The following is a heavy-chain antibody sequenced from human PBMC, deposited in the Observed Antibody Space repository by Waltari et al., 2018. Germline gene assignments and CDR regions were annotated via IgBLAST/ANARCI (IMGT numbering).Heavy chain of an antibody. J-gene: IGHJ4*02. V-gene: IGHV1-8*03. D-gene: IGHD2-2*01. CDR1: GYTFSNYD. CDR3: ARAVRYQLLSDF. CDR2: MNPNSGNL. Sequence: QVQLVQSGAEVKNPGASVKLSCRTYGYTFSNYDVSWVRQAPGRGLEWMGWMNPNSGNLGFAQGFQGRVMCTADTSTTTAYMELTNLRSDDTAIYFCARAVRYQLLSDFWGQGTLVTVSS.